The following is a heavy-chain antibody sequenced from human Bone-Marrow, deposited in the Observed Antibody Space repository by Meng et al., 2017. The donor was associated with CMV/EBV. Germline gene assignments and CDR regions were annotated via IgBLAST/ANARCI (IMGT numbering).Heavy chain of an antibody. D-gene: IGHD4-23*01. V-gene: IGHV1-69*05. Sequence: SVKVSCKASGGTFSSYAISWVRQAPGQGLEWMGGIIPIFDTGNYAQKFQGRVTITTDESTSTVYMELSSLRSEDTAVYYWAREPGGGGNPGAFDIWGQGTMVTVSS. CDR1: GGTFSSYA. J-gene: IGHJ3*02. CDR3: AREPGGGGNPGAFDI. CDR2: IIPIFDTG.